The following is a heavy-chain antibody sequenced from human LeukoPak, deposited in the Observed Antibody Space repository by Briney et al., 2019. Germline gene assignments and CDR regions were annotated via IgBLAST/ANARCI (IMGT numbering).Heavy chain of an antibody. V-gene: IGHV3-53*01. CDR2: IYSDNT. J-gene: IGHJ4*02. D-gene: IGHD5-24*01. CDR3: ARGTSRWLQFG. Sequence: PGGSLRLSCTVSGFTVSSNSMSWVRQAPGKGLEWVSFIYSDNTHYSDSVKGRFTISRENAKNSLYLQMNSLRAGDTAVYYCARGTSRWLQFGGGQGTLVTVSS. CDR1: GFTVSSNS.